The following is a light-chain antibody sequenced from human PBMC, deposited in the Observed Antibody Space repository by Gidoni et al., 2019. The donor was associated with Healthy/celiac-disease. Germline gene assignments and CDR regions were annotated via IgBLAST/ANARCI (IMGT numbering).Light chain of an antibody. CDR3: QQRSNWPPIT. V-gene: IGKV3-11*01. CDR1: QTVSSY. J-gene: IGKJ5*01. Sequence: EIVLTQSPATLSLSPGDRATLSCRASQTVSSYLAWYQQKPGQAPRLLIYYASNRATGIPARFSGSGSGTDFTLTISSVEPEDFAVYYCQQRSNWPPITFGQGTRLEIK. CDR2: YAS.